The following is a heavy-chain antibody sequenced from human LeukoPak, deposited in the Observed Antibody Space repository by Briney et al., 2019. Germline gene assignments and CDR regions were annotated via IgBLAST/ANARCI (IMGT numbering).Heavy chain of an antibody. CDR3: AKVTATATSSSNFDY. CDR1: GLSFSSFA. J-gene: IGHJ4*02. CDR2: IRGNGET. Sequence: GGSLRLSCAASGLSFSSFAMSWVRQGPARGLEWVSSIRGNGETFYADSVKGRFTLSSDSSRNTVYFQLNNLRAEDTAVYYCAKVTATATSSSNFDYWGQGTLVTVSS. D-gene: IGHD2-15*01. V-gene: IGHV3-23*01.